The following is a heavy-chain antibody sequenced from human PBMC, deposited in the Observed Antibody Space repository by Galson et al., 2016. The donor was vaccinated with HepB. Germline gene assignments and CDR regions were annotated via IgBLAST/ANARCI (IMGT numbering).Heavy chain of an antibody. CDR1: GFSFSTRGMC. V-gene: IGHV2-70*11. D-gene: IGHD3-10*01. J-gene: IGHJ6*02. CDR2: IDWDDDK. Sequence: PALVKPTQTLTLTCTFSGFSFSTRGMCVNWIRQPPGKALEWLARIDWDDDKYYSTSLKTRLTISKDTSKNQVVLRMTNMDPADTGTYYGSHMGKVVWVGDLFCGDGMDVWGQGTTVTVSS. CDR3: SHMGKVVWVGDLFCGDGMDV.